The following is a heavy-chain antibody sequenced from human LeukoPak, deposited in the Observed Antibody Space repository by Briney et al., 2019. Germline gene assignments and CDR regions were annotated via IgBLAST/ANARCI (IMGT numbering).Heavy chain of an antibody. CDR2: ISAYNGNT. D-gene: IGHD3-9*01. CDR3: ARDQGGYFDWPLNWFDP. J-gene: IGHJ5*02. V-gene: IGHV1-18*01. CDR1: GYTLTSYG. Sequence: ASVKVSCKASGYTLTSYGISWVRQAPGQGLEWMGWISAYNGNTNYAQKLQGRVTMTTDTSTSTAYMELRSLRSDDTAVYYCARDQGGYFDWPLNWFDPWGQGTLVTVSS.